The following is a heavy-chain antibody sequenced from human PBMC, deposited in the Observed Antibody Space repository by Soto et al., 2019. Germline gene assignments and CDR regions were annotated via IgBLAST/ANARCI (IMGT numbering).Heavy chain of an antibody. CDR3: ARDAGYCSGGSCYPLGAFDI. CDR1: GYTFTGYY. J-gene: IGHJ3*02. V-gene: IGHV1-2*04. Sequence: ASVKVSCKASGYTFTGYYMHWVRQAPGQGLEWMGWINPNSGGTNYAQKFQGWVTMTRDTSIGTAYMELSRLRSDDTAVYYCARDAGYCSGGSCYPLGAFDIWGQGTMVTVSS. D-gene: IGHD2-15*01. CDR2: INPNSGGT.